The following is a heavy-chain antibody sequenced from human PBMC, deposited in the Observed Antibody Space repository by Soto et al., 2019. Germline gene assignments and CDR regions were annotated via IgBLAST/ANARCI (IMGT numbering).Heavy chain of an antibody. J-gene: IGHJ5*02. D-gene: IGHD2-2*01. CDR2: INHSGST. Sequence: SETLSLTCTVSGGSISSGDYYWSWIRQPPGKGLEWIGEINHSGSTNYNPSLKSRVTISVDTSKNQFSLKLSSVTAADTAVYYCARGRRLLDIVVVPASYNWFDPWGQGTLVTVSS. CDR1: GGSISSGDYY. V-gene: IGHV4-39*07. CDR3: ARGRRLLDIVVVPASYNWFDP.